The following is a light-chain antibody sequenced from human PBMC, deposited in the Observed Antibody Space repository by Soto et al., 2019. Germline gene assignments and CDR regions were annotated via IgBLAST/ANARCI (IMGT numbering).Light chain of an antibody. V-gene: IGLV1-47*01. J-gene: IGLJ3*02. CDR3: AAWDASLSGPV. CDR2: RNN. CDR1: SSNIGSNF. Sequence: QSVLTQPPSASETPGQRVTISCSGSSSNIGSNFVYWYQQLPGTAPKLLIYRNNQRPSGVPDRFSGSKSGTSASLAISGLRSEDEADYYCAAWDASLSGPVFGGGTKVTVL.